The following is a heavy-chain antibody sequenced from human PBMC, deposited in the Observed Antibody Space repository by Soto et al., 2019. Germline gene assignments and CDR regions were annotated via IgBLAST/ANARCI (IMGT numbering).Heavy chain of an antibody. J-gene: IGHJ6*03. Sequence: EVQLVESGGGLVQPGGSLRLSCAASGFTFSDHYMDWVRQAPGKGLEWVGRTRNKADSYFTEHAASVKGRFTISRDDSKNSLYLQMNSLKTDYTAVYYWSTGGNGYYNYYMDVLGKGTTVTVSS. CDR1: GFTFSDHY. CDR2: TRNKADSYFT. D-gene: IGHD2-8*01. CDR3: STGGNGYYNYYMDV. V-gene: IGHV3-72*01.